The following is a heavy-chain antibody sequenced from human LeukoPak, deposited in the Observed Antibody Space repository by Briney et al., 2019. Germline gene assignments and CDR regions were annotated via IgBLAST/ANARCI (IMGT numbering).Heavy chain of an antibody. J-gene: IGHJ4*02. V-gene: IGHV4-4*07. D-gene: IGHD2-21*01. CDR2: IYPSGGA. CDR1: GGSISGFY. CDR3: AREYGDLDY. Sequence: SETLSLTCTVSGGSISGFYWSWIRQPAGEGLEWIGRIYPSGGANYNPSLKSRVTMSTDTSKNQFSLKLGSVTAADTAVYYCAREYGDLDYWGQGTLVTVSS.